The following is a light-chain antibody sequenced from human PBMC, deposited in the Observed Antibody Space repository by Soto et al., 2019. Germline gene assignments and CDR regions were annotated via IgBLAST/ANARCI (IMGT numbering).Light chain of an antibody. V-gene: IGKV3-15*01. CDR1: QSVSSSY. CDR3: QQYNDSPLT. CDR2: GAF. J-gene: IGKJ1*01. Sequence: TVMTQSPATLSVSPGERATLSWGASQSVSSSYLAWYQQKPGQAPSLLIYGAFTRATGIPARFSGTGYGTEFTLTISSLQSEDFALYYCQQYNDSPLTFGQGTKVDIK.